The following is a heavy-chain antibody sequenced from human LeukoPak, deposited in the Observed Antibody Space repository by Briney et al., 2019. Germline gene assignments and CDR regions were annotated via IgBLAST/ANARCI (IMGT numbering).Heavy chain of an antibody. CDR2: INHSGST. CDR1: GGSFSGYY. CDR3: ARSNWGADFDY. D-gene: IGHD7-27*01. V-gene: IGHV4-34*01. J-gene: IGHJ4*02. Sequence: SETLSLTCAVYGGSFSGYYWSWIRQPPGKGLGWIGEINHSGSTNYNPSLKSRVTISVDTSKNQFSLKLSSVTAADTAVYYCARSNWGADFDYWGQGTLVTVSS.